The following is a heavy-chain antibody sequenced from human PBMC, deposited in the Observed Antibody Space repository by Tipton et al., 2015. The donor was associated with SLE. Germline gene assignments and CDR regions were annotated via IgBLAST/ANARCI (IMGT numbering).Heavy chain of an antibody. J-gene: IGHJ5*01. Sequence: TLSLTCSVSGVSISTYYWSWIRQSPGKGLEWIGFFYFSGSSQYNPSLKSRVAISADTSNNQFSLELRSVTAADTAVYYCAREAMTYDSWGQGTLVTVSS. CDR3: AREAMTYDS. CDR2: FYFSGSS. V-gene: IGHV4-59*01. D-gene: IGHD2-21*02. CDR1: GVSISTYY.